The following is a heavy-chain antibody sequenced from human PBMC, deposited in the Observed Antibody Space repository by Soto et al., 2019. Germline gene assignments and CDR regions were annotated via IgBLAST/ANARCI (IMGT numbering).Heavy chain of an antibody. J-gene: IGHJ4*02. Sequence: QVQLQQWGAGLLKPSETLSLTCAVYGGSFSGYYWSWIRKPPGKGLEWIGEINHSGSTNYNPSLKSRVTISVDTSKNQCSRKLSSVTAADTAVYYCAREYGDYGVIDYWGQGTLVTVSS. CDR3: AREYGDYGVIDY. CDR2: INHSGST. D-gene: IGHD4-17*01. CDR1: GGSFSGYY. V-gene: IGHV4-34*01.